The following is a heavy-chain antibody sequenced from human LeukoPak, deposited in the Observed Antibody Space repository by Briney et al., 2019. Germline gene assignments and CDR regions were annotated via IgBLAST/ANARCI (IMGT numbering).Heavy chain of an antibody. Sequence: PGGSLRLSCAASGFTFSSYAMSWVRQAPGKGLEWVSAISGSGGSTYYADSVKGRFTISRDNSKNTPYLQMNSLRAEDTAVYYCARSKRQAARPVHFDYWGQGTLVTVSS. J-gene: IGHJ4*02. CDR3: ARSKRQAARPVHFDY. CDR1: GFTFSSYA. D-gene: IGHD6-6*01. V-gene: IGHV3-23*01. CDR2: ISGSGGST.